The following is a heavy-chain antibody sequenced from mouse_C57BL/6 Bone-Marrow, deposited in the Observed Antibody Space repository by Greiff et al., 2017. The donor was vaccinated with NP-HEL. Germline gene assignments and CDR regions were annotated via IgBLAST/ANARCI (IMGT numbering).Heavy chain of an antibody. CDR1: GYTFTSYW. J-gene: IGHJ3*01. Sequence: QVQLQQPGAELVRPGTSVKLSCKASGYTFTSYWMHWVKQRPGQGLAWIGVIDPSDSYTNYNQQFTGKATVTVDTSSSTAYMQLSSLTSEDSAGYYCARVSTMVKRFAYWGQGTLVTVSA. CDR2: IDPSDSYT. D-gene: IGHD2-2*01. V-gene: IGHV1-59*01. CDR3: ARVSTMVKRFAY.